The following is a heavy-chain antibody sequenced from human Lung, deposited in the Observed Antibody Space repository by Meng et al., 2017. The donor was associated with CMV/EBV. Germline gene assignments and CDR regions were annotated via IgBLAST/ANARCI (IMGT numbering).Heavy chain of an antibody. CDR1: GFTFSLFE. J-gene: IGHJ4*02. Sequence: GESLKISCAASGFTFSLFEMNWVRQAPGKGLEWISYINDATNNKYYADSVKGRFTISRDNAQNSLYLQMSSLRADDTAVYFCARTPRGYSYGYSAYYFDYWGQRTLVTVSS. V-gene: IGHV3-48*03. CDR3: ARTPRGYSYGYSAYYFDY. CDR2: INDATNNK. D-gene: IGHD5-18*01.